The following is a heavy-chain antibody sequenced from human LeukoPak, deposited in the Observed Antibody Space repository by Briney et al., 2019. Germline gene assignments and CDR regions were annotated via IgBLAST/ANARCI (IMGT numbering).Heavy chain of an antibody. J-gene: IGHJ6*04. CDR3: VRKVYYYMDV. CDR2: ISPSGDAS. Sequence: GGSLGLSCAASGVTLGRYAVNWARQAPGPGREWVSYISPSGDASVYAESVKGRFTISRDNSKNMVYLHLDSLRAEDTAKYYCVRKVYYYMDVWGNGTTVTVSS. V-gene: IGHV3-23*01. D-gene: IGHD3-10*01. CDR1: GVTLGRYA.